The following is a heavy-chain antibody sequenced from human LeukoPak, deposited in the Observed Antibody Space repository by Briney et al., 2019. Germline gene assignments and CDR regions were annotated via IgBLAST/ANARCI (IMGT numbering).Heavy chain of an antibody. V-gene: IGHV3-23*01. CDR2: ISGSGGST. Sequence: PGGSLRLSCAASGFTFSSYAMSWVRQAPGKGLEWVSAISGSGGSTYYADSVKGRFTISRDNSKNTLYLQMNSLRAEDTAVYYCAKDQRITIFGGPFDYWGQGTLVTVSS. CDR3: AKDQRITIFGGPFDY. CDR1: GFTFSSYA. J-gene: IGHJ4*02. D-gene: IGHD3-3*01.